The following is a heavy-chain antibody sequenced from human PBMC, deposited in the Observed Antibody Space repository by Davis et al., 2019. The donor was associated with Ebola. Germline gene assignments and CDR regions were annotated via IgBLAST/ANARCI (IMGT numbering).Heavy chain of an antibody. CDR2: VRSHGSDD. D-gene: IGHD6-13*01. V-gene: IGHV3-30*02. J-gene: IGHJ4*02. CDR3: ARGGYSTQGPDY. Sequence: GGSLRLSCAASGFTFNIFDMHWVRQAPGRGLEWVAFVRSHGSDDHYADSVKGRFTISRDNSKNTVHLQMNNLGDDDSAIYYCARGGYSTQGPDYWGQGTLVTVSS. CDR1: GFTFNIFD.